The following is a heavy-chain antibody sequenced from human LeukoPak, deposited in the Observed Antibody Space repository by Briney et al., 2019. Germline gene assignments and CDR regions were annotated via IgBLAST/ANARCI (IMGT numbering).Heavy chain of an antibody. CDR2: IKQDGSEK. CDR1: GFTFSSYW. Sequence: GGSLRLSCAASGFTFSSYWMSWVRQAPGKGLEWVANIKQDGSEKYYVDSAKGRFTISRDNAKNSLYLQMNSLRAEDTAVYYCARDYYDSSGEFDYWGQGTLVTVSS. CDR3: ARDYYDSSGEFDY. D-gene: IGHD3-22*01. J-gene: IGHJ4*02. V-gene: IGHV3-7*05.